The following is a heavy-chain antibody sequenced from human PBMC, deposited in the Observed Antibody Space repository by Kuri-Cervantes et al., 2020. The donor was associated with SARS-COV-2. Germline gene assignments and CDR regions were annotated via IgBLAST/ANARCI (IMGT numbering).Heavy chain of an antibody. CDR3: AREGGDIVMVASDYWGQGTLV. J-gene: IGHJ4*02. D-gene: IGHD5-18*01. Sequence: ASVKVSCKASGYTFSSYYMHWVRQAPGQGLEWMGVINPSGGSTSYSQKFQGRVTLTRDTSTNTFYMELSSLRSDDTAVYYCAREGGDIVMVASDYWGQGTLVWGQGTLVTVSS. V-gene: IGHV1-46*01. CDR1: GYTFSSYY. CDR2: INPSGGST.